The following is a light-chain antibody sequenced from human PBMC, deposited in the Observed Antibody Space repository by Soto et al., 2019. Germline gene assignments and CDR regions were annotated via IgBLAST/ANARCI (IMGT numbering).Light chain of an antibody. V-gene: IGKV3-15*01. CDR2: GAS. Sequence: EIVMTQAPAALSVSPGERATLSCRASQSVSSNLAWYQQKPGQAPRLLIYGASNRATGIPARFSGSGSGTEFTLIISSLQSEDFAVYYGQQYDDWPRTFGQGTKVEIK. CDR3: QQYDDWPRT. J-gene: IGKJ1*01. CDR1: QSVSSN.